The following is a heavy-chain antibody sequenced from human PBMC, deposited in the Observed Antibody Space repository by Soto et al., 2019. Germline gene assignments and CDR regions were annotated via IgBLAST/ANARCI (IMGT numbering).Heavy chain of an antibody. D-gene: IGHD3-9*01. J-gene: IGHJ5*02. Sequence: SETLSLTCAVYGGSFSGYYWSWIRQPPGKGLEWIGEINHSGSTNYNPSLKSRVTISVDTSKNQFSLKLSSVTAADTVVYYCARDYDILTGYVNWFDPWGQGTLVTVSS. V-gene: IGHV4-34*01. CDR3: ARDYDILTGYVNWFDP. CDR1: GGSFSGYY. CDR2: INHSGST.